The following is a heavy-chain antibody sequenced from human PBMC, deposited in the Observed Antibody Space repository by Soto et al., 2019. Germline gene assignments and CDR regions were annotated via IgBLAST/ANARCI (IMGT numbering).Heavy chain of an antibody. V-gene: IGHV3-30*18. Sequence: GGSLRLSCAASGVPSGSYGMHWVRQAPGKGLDWVAVTSYDGSNRYYGDSVKGRFTISRDNSKNTLYLQMNSLRAEDTAVYYCAKLRSSSWTQYAFDIWGHGTMVTVSS. J-gene: IGHJ3*02. CDR1: GVPSGSYG. D-gene: IGHD6-13*01. CDR3: AKLRSSSWTQYAFDI. CDR2: TSYDGSNR.